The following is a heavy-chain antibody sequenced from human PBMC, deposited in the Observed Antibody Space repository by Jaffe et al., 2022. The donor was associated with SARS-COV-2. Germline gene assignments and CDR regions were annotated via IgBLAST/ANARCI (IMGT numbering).Heavy chain of an antibody. CDR1: GGSISSGGYY. CDR3: ARGPDSSSWTDYFDY. J-gene: IGHJ4*02. Sequence: QLQLQESGPGLVKPSQTLSLTCTVSGGSISSGGYYWSWIRQHPGKGLEWIGYIYYSGSTYYNPSLKSRVTISVDTSKNQFSLKLSSVTAADTAVYYCARGPDSSSWTDYFDYWGQGTLVTVSS. V-gene: IGHV4-31*03. D-gene: IGHD6-13*01. CDR2: IYYSGST.